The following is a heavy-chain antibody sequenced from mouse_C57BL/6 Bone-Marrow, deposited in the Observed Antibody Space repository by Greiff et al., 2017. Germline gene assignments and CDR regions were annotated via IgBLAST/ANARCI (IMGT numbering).Heavy chain of an antibody. Sequence: EVQLVESGGDLVKPGGSLKLSCAASGFTFSSYGMSWVRQTPGKRLEWVATISSGGSYTYYPDSVKGRITISRDKAKNTMYLQMSSLKSEDTGMYYWARLKGYFDYWGQGTTLTVSS. V-gene: IGHV5-6*01. D-gene: IGHD1-3*01. J-gene: IGHJ2*01. CDR3: ARLKGYFDY. CDR1: GFTFSSYG. CDR2: ISSGGSYT.